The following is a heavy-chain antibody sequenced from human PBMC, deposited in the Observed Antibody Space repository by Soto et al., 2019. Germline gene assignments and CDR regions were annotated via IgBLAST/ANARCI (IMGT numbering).Heavy chain of an antibody. CDR2: IIPIFGTA. Sequence: QVPLVQSGAEVKKPGSSVKVSCKASGGTFSSYAISWVRQAPGQGLEWMGGIIPIFGTANYAQKFQGRVTITADKSTSTAYMELSSLRSEDTAVYYCARDLGYTGDYYYYYGMDVWGQGTTVTVSS. V-gene: IGHV1-69*06. CDR1: GGTFSSYA. D-gene: IGHD5-12*01. CDR3: ARDLGYTGDYYYYYGMDV. J-gene: IGHJ6*02.